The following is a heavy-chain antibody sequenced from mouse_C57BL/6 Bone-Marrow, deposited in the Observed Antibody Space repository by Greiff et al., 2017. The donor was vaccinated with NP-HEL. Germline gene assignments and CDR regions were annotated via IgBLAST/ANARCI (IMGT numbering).Heavy chain of an antibody. Sequence: EVKLVESGGGLVQPGESLKLSCESNEYEFPSHDMSWVRKTPEKRLELVAAINSDGGSTYYPDTMERRFIISRDNTKKTLYLQMSSLRSEDTALYYCARQGSMMVPWYFDYWGQGTTLTVSS. CDR3: ARQGSMMVPWYFDY. CDR1: EYEFPSHD. D-gene: IGHD2-3*01. V-gene: IGHV5-2*01. CDR2: INSDGGST. J-gene: IGHJ2*01.